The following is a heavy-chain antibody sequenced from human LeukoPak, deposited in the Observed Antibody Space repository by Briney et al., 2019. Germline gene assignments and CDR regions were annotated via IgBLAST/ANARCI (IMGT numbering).Heavy chain of an antibody. Sequence: IYTSGSTNYNPSLKSRVTMSVDTSKNQFSLKLSSVTAADTAVYYCARDRGGSYYFWFDPWGQGTLVTVSS. CDR2: IYTSGST. V-gene: IGHV4-4*07. CDR3: ARDRGGSYYFWFDP. D-gene: IGHD1-26*01. J-gene: IGHJ5*02.